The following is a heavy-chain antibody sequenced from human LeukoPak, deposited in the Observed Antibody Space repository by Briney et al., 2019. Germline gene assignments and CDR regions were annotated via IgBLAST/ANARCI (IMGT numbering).Heavy chain of an antibody. D-gene: IGHD3-9*01. CDR3: ASFHYDILTGYYGDP. V-gene: IGHV3-66*02. CDR2: IYSGGST. CDR1: GFTFGSNY. J-gene: IGHJ5*02. Sequence: PGGSLRLSCAASGFTFGSNYMSWVRQAPGKGLEWVSVIYSGGSTYYADSVKGRFTISRDNSKNTLYLQMNSLRAEDTAVYYCASFHYDILTGYYGDPWGQGTLVTVSS.